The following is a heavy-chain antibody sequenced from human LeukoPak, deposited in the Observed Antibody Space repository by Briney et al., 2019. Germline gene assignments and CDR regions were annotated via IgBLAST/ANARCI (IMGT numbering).Heavy chain of an antibody. J-gene: IGHJ4*02. CDR1: GFTFSSYW. V-gene: IGHV3-74*01. CDR2: INTDGSNT. CDR3: ARAVIRGPFDF. D-gene: IGHD3-10*01. Sequence: GGSLRLSCAASGFTFSSYWMHWVRQAPGKGLVWVSRINTDGSNTNYADSVRGRFNISRDNANNTVYLQMNSLRDEDTAVYYCARAVIRGPFDFWGQGTLVTVSS.